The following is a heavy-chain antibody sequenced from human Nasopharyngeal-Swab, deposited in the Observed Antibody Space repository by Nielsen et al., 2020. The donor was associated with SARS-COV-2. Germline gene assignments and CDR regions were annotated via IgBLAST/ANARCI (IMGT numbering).Heavy chain of an antibody. CDR1: GYTFTGYY. D-gene: IGHD3-22*01. Sequence: ASVKVSCKASGYTFTGYYMHWVRQAPGQGLEWMGWINPNSGGTNYAQKLQGRVTMTTDTSTSTAYMELRSLRSDDTAVYYCARDGGYYYDSSGYYHWGQGTLVTVSS. CDR3: ARDGGYYYDSSGYYH. CDR2: INPNSGGT. J-gene: IGHJ1*01. V-gene: IGHV1-2*02.